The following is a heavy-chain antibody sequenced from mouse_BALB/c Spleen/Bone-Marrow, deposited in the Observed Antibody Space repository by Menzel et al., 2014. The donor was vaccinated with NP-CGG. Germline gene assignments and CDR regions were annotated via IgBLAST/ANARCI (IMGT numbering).Heavy chain of an antibody. D-gene: IGHD2-3*01. Sequence: EVKLVESGGGLVQPGGSLKLSCAASGFTSSSYGMSWVRQTPDKRLELVATINSNGGSTYYPDSVKGRFTISRDNAKNTLYLQMSSLKSEDTAMYYCARERDGYFRDAMDYWGQGTSVTVSS. V-gene: IGHV5-6-3*01. J-gene: IGHJ4*01. CDR3: ARERDGYFRDAMDY. CDR2: INSNGGST. CDR1: GFTSSSYG.